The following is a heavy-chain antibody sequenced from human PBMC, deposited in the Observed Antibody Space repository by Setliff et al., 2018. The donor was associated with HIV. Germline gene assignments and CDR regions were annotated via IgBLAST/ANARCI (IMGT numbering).Heavy chain of an antibody. D-gene: IGHD1-26*01. Sequence: ASETLSLTCTVSGGSISGYYWSWIRQSPGKGLEWIAYINYSGVTNYSPSLKSRVTISLDTSKNQFSLKFSSVTAADSAIYYCARQRGWDFDYWGQGTLVTVS. V-gene: IGHV4-59*08. CDR1: GGSISGYY. J-gene: IGHJ4*02. CDR2: INYSGVT. CDR3: ARQRGWDFDY.